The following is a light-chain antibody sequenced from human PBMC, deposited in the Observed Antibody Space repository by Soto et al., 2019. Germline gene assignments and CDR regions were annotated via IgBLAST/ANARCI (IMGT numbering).Light chain of an antibody. CDR3: CSYAGSYTWV. V-gene: IGLV2-11*01. J-gene: IGLJ3*02. CDR2: DVS. CDR1: SSDVGGYDY. Sequence: QSVLTQPRSVSGSPGQSVTISCTGTSSDVGGYDYVSWSQQHTGKAPKLMIYDVSKRPSGVPDRFSGSKSGNTASLTISGLQAEDEADYYCCSYAGSYTWVFGGGTKLTVL.